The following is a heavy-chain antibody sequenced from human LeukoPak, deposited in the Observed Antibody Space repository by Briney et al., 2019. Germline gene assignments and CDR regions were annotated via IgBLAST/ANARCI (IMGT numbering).Heavy chain of an antibody. D-gene: IGHD5-24*01. Sequence: GGSLRLSCVASGFPFSSYWMTWVRQAPGKGLEWVANIKQDGSKKSYVDSVKGRFPISRDNAKNSMYLQMNSLRAEDTAIYYCTRVGYIDEGIDYWGQGTLVTVSS. CDR2: IKQDGSKK. V-gene: IGHV3-7*04. CDR3: TRVGYIDEGIDY. J-gene: IGHJ4*02. CDR1: GFPFSSYW.